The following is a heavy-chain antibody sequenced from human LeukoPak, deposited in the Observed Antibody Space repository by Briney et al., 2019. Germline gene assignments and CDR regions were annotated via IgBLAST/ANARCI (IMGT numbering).Heavy chain of an antibody. CDR2: ISGRGSST. CDR1: GFTFNNYA. J-gene: IGHJ2*01. V-gene: IGHV3-23*01. Sequence: GGSLRLSCAASGFTFNNYAMSWVRQAPGKGLEWVSAISGRGSSTYYADSVKGRFTISRDNSKNTLYLQMNSVRAGDTAVYYCAAIWFGELFSPEYFDLWGRGTLVTVSS. D-gene: IGHD3-10*01. CDR3: AAIWFGELFSPEYFDL.